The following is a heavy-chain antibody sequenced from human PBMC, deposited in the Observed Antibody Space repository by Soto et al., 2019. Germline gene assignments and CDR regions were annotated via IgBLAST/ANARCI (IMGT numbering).Heavy chain of an antibody. CDR3: ARDGIAVAGRGNGNSLTYYYYGMDV. CDR1: GFTFSSYS. CDR2: ISSSSSYI. Sequence: EVQLVESGGGLVKPGGSLRLSCAASGFTFSSYSMNWVRQAPGKGLEWVSSISSSSSYIYYADSVKGRFTISRDNAKNSLYLQMNSLRAEDTAVYYCARDGIAVAGRGNGNSLTYYYYGMDVWGQGTTVTVSS. D-gene: IGHD6-19*01. V-gene: IGHV3-21*01. J-gene: IGHJ6*02.